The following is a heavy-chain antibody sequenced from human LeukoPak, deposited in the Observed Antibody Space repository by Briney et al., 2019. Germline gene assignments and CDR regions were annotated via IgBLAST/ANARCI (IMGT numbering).Heavy chain of an antibody. CDR2: IYHSGST. D-gene: IGHD6-19*01. Sequence: SETLSLTCAVSGGSISSSNWWSWVRQPPGKGLEWIGEIYHSGSTNYNPSLKSRVTISVDTSKNQFSLKLSSVTAADTAVYYCARDGIAVAGTLFQHWGQGTLVTVSS. J-gene: IGHJ1*01. V-gene: IGHV4-4*02. CDR3: ARDGIAVAGTLFQH. CDR1: GGSISSSNW.